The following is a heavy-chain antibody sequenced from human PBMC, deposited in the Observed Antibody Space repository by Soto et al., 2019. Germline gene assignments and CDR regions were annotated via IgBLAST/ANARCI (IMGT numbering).Heavy chain of an antibody. V-gene: IGHV1-69*02. J-gene: IGHJ3*02. Sequence: GAAVKVSCQASGLTFSSSTISWVRQAPGQGLEWTGRIIPILGIANYAQKFQGRVTITADKSTSTAYMELSSLRSEDTAVYYCASDQRHALDIWGKGTLVTVS. CDR1: GLTFSSST. D-gene: IGHD2-2*01. CDR3: ASDQRHALDI. CDR2: IIPILGIA.